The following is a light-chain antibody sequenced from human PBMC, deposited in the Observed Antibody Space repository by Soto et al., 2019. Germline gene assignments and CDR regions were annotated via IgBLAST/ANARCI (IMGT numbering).Light chain of an antibody. CDR1: SSDVGSYNR. CDR3: SLYTSSSTYVV. V-gene: IGLV2-18*01. J-gene: IGLJ2*01. CDR2: EVS. Sequence: QSALTQPPSVSGSPGQSVTVSCTGTSSDVGSYNRVSWYQQPPGTAPKLMIYEVSNRPSGVPDRFSGSKSVNTASLTIYGLQAEDAADYYCSLYTSSSTYVVFGGGTKLTVL.